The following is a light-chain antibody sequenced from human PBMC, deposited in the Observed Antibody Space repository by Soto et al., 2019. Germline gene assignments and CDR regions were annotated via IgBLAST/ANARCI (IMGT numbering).Light chain of an antibody. CDR2: EVT. V-gene: IGLV2-14*01. Sequence: QSALSQPASVSGSPGQSITISCTGTSSDVGGFEYVSWYQHQPGKAPKLMIYEVTNRPSGVSDRFSGSKSGNTASLTISGLQVEDEADYYCSSYTSTNTPFVFGTGTKLTVL. J-gene: IGLJ1*01. CDR1: SSDVGGFEY. CDR3: SSYTSTNTPFV.